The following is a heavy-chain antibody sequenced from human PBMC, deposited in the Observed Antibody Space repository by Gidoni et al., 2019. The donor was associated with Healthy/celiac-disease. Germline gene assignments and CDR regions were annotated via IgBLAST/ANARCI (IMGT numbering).Heavy chain of an antibody. CDR1: GFTFSIYG. CDR3: ARESRETWYSRSQFDY. V-gene: IGHV3-30*03. D-gene: IGHD6-13*01. J-gene: IGHJ4*02. CDR2: ISYDGSNK. Sequence: QVPLVVSGGGAVQPGSTLRLSCSASGFTFSIYGMHWVRQAPGKGREWVAVISYDGSNKYYADSVKGRFTISRDNSKNTLYLQMNSLRAEDTAVYYCARESRETWYSRSQFDYWGQGTLVTVSS.